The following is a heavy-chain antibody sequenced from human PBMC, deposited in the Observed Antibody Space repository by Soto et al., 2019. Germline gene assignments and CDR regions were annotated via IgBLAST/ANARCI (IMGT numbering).Heavy chain of an antibody. CDR2: INSYNGIT. D-gene: IGHD4-17*01. CDR1: GYTFTNYG. V-gene: IGHV1-18*01. Sequence: QVQLVQSGAEVKKPGASVKVPCKASGYTFTNYGISWVRQAPGQGLEWMGWINSYNGITNNAQNFQGRVTMTTDTSTNTVYMELRSLRSDDTAVYYCARDRQNYGSFDYWGQGTLVTVSS. CDR3: ARDRQNYGSFDY. J-gene: IGHJ4*02.